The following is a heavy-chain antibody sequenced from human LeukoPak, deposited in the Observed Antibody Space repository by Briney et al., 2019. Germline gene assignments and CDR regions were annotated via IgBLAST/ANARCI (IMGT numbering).Heavy chain of an antibody. D-gene: IGHD3-22*01. CDR1: GGSISSGSYY. V-gene: IGHV4-61*02. CDR2: IYTSGST. J-gene: IGHJ4*02. Sequence: PSETLSLTCAVSGGSISSGSYYWSWIRQPAGKGLEWIGRIYTSGSTNYNPSLKSRVTISVDTSKNQFSLKLSSVTAADTAVYYCARETLYYDSFDYWGQGTLVTVSS. CDR3: ARETLYYDSFDY.